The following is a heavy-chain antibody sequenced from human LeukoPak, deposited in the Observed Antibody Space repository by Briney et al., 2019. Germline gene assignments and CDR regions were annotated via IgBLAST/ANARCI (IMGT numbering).Heavy chain of an antibody. CDR3: ARDNIGSSGWTGLGY. CDR2: IHPSDGVT. V-gene: IGHV1-46*01. Sequence: ASVKVTRQGSGYTFTRHCIHWVRQAPGQGLEWVGLIHPSDGVTTYAQSFQGRGTVTRDTSPSTVYMEQSTVRSEGTAVYYGARDNIGSSGWTGLGYWGQAALVTVSS. J-gene: IGHJ4*02. CDR1: GYTFTRHC. D-gene: IGHD6-19*01.